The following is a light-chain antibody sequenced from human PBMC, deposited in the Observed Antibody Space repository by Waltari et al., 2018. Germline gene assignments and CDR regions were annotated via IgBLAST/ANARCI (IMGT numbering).Light chain of an antibody. CDR1: QNISNY. CDR2: GAS. V-gene: IGKV1-39*01. Sequence: DIQMTQSPSSLSASVGDRVTITCRASQNISNYLIWYHQKPGKAPKFLMFGASSLQSGVPSRFSGSGSGTDFTLTISSLQPEDFAPYYCHQSYSTPRTFGQGTKVEI. CDR3: HQSYSTPRT. J-gene: IGKJ1*01.